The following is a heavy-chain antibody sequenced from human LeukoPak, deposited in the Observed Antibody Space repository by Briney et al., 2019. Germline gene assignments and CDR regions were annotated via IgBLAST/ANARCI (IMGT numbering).Heavy chain of an antibody. CDR1: GYTFTSYD. Sequence: ASVKVSCKASGYTFTSYDINWVRQATGQGLEWMGWMNPNSGNTGYAQKFQGRVTMTRNTSISTAYMELSSLRSEDTAVYYCARVGMAVAGTIYWGQGTLVTVSS. CDR2: MNPNSGNT. J-gene: IGHJ4*02. D-gene: IGHD6-19*01. V-gene: IGHV1-8*01. CDR3: ARVGMAVAGTIY.